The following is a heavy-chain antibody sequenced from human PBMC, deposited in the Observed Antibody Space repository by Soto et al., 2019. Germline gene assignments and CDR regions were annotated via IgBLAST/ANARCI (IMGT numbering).Heavy chain of an antibody. J-gene: IGHJ5*02. Sequence: QVQLQQWGAGLLKPSETLSLTCAVYGGSFSGYYWSWIRQPPGKGLEWIGEINHSGSTNYNPSLKSRVTISVDTSKNQFSLKLSSVTAADTAVYYCARGPHDFWSGYFFRAGWFDPWGQGTLVTVSS. D-gene: IGHD3-3*01. CDR1: GGSFSGYY. CDR2: INHSGST. V-gene: IGHV4-34*01. CDR3: ARGPHDFWSGYFFRAGWFDP.